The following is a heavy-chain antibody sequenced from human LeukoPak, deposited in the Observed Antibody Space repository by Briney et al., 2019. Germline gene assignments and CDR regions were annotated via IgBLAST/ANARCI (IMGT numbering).Heavy chain of an antibody. CDR3: GREGYTSGYAGAFDT. CDR2: LSFIDDST. J-gene: IGHJ3*02. V-gene: IGHV3-21*01. CDR1: GFTFSSYS. D-gene: IGHD2-2*01. Sequence: PGGSLRLSCAASGFTFSSYSMNWVRQAPGKGLEWVSSLSFIDDSTYYADSVKGRFTISRDTSKNTLFLQMDSLRAEDTGVYYCGREGYTSGYAGAFDTWGQGTMVTVSS.